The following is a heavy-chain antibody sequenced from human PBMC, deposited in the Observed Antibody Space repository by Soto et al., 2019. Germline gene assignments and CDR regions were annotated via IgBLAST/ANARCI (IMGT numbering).Heavy chain of an antibody. V-gene: IGHV1-69*13. D-gene: IGHD3-22*01. CDR3: ARRGLNYYDRSGPIYYYYGMDV. CDR1: GGTFSSYA. J-gene: IGHJ6*02. CDR2: IIPIFGTA. Sequence: ASVKVSCKASGGTFSSYAISWVRQAPGQGLEWMGGIIPIFGTANYAQKFQGRVTITADESTSTAYMELSSLRSEDTAVSYCARRGLNYYDRSGPIYYYYGMDVWGQGTTVTVSS.